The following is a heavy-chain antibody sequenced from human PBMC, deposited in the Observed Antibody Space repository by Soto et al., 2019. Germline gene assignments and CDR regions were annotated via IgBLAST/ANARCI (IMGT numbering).Heavy chain of an antibody. Sequence: SETLSLTCTVSGGSISSYYWSWIRQPPGKGLEWIGYIYYSGSTNYNPSLKSRVTISVDTSKNQFSLRLSSVTAADTAVYYCARRQVGAAAGFFDYWGQGTLVTVSS. CDR2: IYYSGST. CDR3: ARRQVGAAAGFFDY. CDR1: GGSISSYY. D-gene: IGHD6-13*01. V-gene: IGHV4-59*08. J-gene: IGHJ4*02.